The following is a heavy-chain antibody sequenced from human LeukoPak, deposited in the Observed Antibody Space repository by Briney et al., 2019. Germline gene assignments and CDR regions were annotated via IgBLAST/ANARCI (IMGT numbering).Heavy chain of an antibody. CDR2: IIPILGIA. CDR3: ARGIRGYSSSWYYFDY. J-gene: IGHJ4*02. V-gene: IGHV1-69*04. CDR1: GGTFSSYA. Sequence: SVKVSCKASGGTFSSYAISWVRQAPGQGLEWMGRIIPILGIANYAQKFQGRVTITADKSTSTAYMELSSLRSEDTAVYYCARGIRGYSSSWYYFDYWGQETLVTVSS. D-gene: IGHD6-13*01.